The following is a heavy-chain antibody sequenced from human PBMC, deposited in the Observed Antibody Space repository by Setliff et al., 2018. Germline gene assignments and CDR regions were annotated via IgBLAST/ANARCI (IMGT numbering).Heavy chain of an antibody. CDR1: GASITSGGFY. CDR3: ARTRGPTGNCQEAFDI. D-gene: IGHD1-1*01. V-gene: IGHV4-61*10. Sequence: KPSETLSLTCSVSGASITSGGFYWTWIRQPAGKGLEWIGHISPSGSTTYNPSVKSRVTISLDTSKSQFSLKLTSVTAADTADYYCARTRGPTGNCQEAFDIWSEGTMVTVSS. CDR2: ISPSGST. J-gene: IGHJ3*02.